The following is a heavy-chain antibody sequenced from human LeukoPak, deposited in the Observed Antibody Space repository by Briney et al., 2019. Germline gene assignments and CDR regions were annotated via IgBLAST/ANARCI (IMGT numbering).Heavy chain of an antibody. Sequence: PGGSLRLSCAASGFTFSSYEMNWVRQAPGKGLEWVSYISSSGSTIYYADSVKGRFTISRDNAKNSLYLQMNSLRAEDTAVYYCAREGGEWELLRTFDYWGQGTLVTVSP. J-gene: IGHJ4*02. CDR3: AREGGEWELLRTFDY. V-gene: IGHV3-48*03. CDR2: ISSSGSTI. CDR1: GFTFSSYE. D-gene: IGHD1-26*01.